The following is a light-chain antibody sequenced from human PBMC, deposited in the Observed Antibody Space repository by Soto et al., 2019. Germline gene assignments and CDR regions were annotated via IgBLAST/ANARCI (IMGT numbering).Light chain of an antibody. J-gene: IGLJ3*02. CDR2: VGTGGIVG. V-gene: IGLV9-49*03. CDR1: SGYSNYE. CDR3: GADHGSGSNFVLV. Sequence: QLVLTQPPSASASLGASVTLTCTLSSGYSNYEVDWYQQRPGKGPRFVMRVGTGGIVGSKGDGIPDRFSVLGSGLNRYLTIKNIQEEDESDYHCGADHGSGSNFVLVFGGGTKLTVL.